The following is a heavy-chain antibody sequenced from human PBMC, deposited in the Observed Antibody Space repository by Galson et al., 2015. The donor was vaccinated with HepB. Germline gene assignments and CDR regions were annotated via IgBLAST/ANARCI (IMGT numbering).Heavy chain of an antibody. CDR2: IYSGGST. CDR3: AREMGVAVAATGAFDI. CDR1: GFTVSSNY. D-gene: IGHD6-19*01. Sequence: SLRLSCAASGFTVSSNYMSWVRQAPGKGLEWVSVIYSGGSTYYADSVKGRFTISRDNSKNTLYLQMNSLRAEDTAVYYCAREMGVAVAATGAFDIWGQGAMVTVSS. J-gene: IGHJ3*02. V-gene: IGHV3-53*01.